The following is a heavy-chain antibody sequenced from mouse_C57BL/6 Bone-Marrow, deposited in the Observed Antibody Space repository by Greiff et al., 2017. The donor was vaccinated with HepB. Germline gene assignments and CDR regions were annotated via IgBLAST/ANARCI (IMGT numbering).Heavy chain of an antibody. CDR2: ISTLAYSI. D-gene: IGHD1-1*01. CDR3: ARKGDYVGSSYWYFDV. J-gene: IGHJ1*03. Sequence: EVQGVESGGGLVQPGGSLKLSCAASGFTFSDYGMAWVRQAPRKGPEWVAVISTLAYSIYYADTVTGRFTISRENAKNTLYMEMSILRSEDTAMYYCARKGDYVGSSYWYFDVWGTGTTVTVSS. V-gene: IGHV5-15*01. CDR1: GFTFSDYG.